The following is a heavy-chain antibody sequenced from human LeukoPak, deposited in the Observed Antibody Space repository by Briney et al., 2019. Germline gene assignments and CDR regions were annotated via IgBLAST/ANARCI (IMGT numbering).Heavy chain of an antibody. CDR2: IYHSGSA. CDR1: SGSISRGGYA. CDR3: ARSPSYNDILTGYFYFDY. V-gene: IGHV4-30-2*01. D-gene: IGHD3-9*01. J-gene: IGHJ4*02. Sequence: SETLSLTCAVSSGSISRGGYAWSWIRQPPGRGLEWIGYIYHSGSAYYNPSLKSRFTMSVDTSRNQFSLKVTSVTAADSAVYYCARSPSYNDILTGYFYFDYWGQGTLVTVSS.